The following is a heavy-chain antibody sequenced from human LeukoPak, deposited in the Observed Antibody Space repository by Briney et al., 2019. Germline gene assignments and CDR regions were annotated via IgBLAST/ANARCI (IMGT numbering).Heavy chain of an antibody. CDR1: GYTFTDYY. V-gene: IGHV1-69-2*01. CDR3: EYSNWNDPEDYYYYYGMDV. J-gene: IGHJ6*02. D-gene: IGHD1-1*01. Sequence: ASVKISCKASGYTFTDYYMHWVQQAPGKGLEWMGRVDPEDGETIYAEKFQGRVTITADTSTDTAYMELSSLRSEDTAVYYCEYSNWNDPEDYYYYYGMDVWGQGTTVTVSS. CDR2: VDPEDGET.